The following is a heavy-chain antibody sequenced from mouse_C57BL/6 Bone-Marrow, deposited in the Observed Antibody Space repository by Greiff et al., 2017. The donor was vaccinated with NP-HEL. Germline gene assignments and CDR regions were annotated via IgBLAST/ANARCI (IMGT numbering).Heavy chain of an antibody. CDR1: GFSFNTYA. J-gene: IGHJ2*01. CDR3: VRRGWLLHFDY. V-gene: IGHV10-1*01. D-gene: IGHD2-3*01. Sequence: EVQLVESGGGLVQPKGSLKLSCAASGFSFNTYAMNWVRQAPGKGLEWVARIRSKSNNYATYYADSVKDRFTISRDDSESMLYLQMNNLKTEDTAMYYCVRRGWLLHFDYWGQGTTLTVSS. CDR2: IRSKSNNYAT.